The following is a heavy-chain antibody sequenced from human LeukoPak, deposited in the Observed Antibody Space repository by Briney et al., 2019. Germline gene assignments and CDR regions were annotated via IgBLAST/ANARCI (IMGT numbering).Heavy chain of an antibody. J-gene: IGHJ4*02. CDR3: ARQKLERLYTAYDQD. V-gene: IGHV4-39*01. Sequence: SETLSLTCTVSGGSISSRSYYWGWIRQPPGKGLEWVGSLYYSGSTYYNPSLKSRVTISVDTSKNQVSLSLTSVTAADTAVYYCARQKLERLYTAYDQDWGQGTLVTVSS. CDR1: GGSISSRSYY. D-gene: IGHD5-12*01. CDR2: LYYSGST.